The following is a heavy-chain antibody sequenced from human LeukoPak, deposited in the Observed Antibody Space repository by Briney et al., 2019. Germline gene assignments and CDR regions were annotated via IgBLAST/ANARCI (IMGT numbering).Heavy chain of an antibody. CDR2: VNPTSGIS. D-gene: IGHD2-2*01. CDR1: GYTFTTFY. Sequence: ASVKVSCRASGYTFTTFYIHWVRQAPGQGLEWMGKVNPTSGISTYAQEFQGRVTMTRDTSTSTVYMELSSRGSDDAAVYFCARERGYCIGSACYGSDYWGLGTLVSVSS. V-gene: IGHV1-46*01. J-gene: IGHJ4*02. CDR3: ARERGYCIGSACYGSDY.